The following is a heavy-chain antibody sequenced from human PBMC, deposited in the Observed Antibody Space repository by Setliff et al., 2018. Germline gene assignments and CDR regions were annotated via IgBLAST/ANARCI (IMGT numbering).Heavy chain of an antibody. CDR3: ARERQGGFLEWSPFDS. D-gene: IGHD3-3*01. J-gene: IGHJ4*02. V-gene: IGHV4-4*07. CDR1: GGFIYDHY. Sequence: SETLSLTCTVSGGFIYDHYWTWIRQPAGKGLQWIGRVYSDGETDYSPSLKSRVTISVDKSNNQFSLNLKSMTAADTALCFCARERQGGFLEWSPFDSWGQGILVTVSS. CDR2: VYSDGET.